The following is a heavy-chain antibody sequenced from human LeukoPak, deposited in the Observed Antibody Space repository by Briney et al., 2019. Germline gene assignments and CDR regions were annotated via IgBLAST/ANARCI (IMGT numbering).Heavy chain of an antibody. V-gene: IGHV3-7*01. CDR1: GFTFSSYW. Sequence: PGGSLRLSCAASGFTFSSYWMSWVRQAPGKGLEWAANIKQDGSEKYYVDSVKGRFTISRDNAKNSLYLQMNSLRAEDTAVYYCARVDYGDYGAFDYWGQGTLVTVSS. CDR2: IKQDGSEK. D-gene: IGHD4-17*01. J-gene: IGHJ4*02. CDR3: ARVDYGDYGAFDY.